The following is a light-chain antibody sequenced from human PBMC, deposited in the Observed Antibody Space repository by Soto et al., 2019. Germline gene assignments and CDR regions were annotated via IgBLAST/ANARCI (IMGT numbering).Light chain of an antibody. V-gene: IGLV2-14*01. CDR2: EVS. CDR1: SSDVGNNNY. Sequence: ALTQPASVSESPGQSITISCTGTSSDVGNNNYVSWYQQHPGKAPKLLIFEVSHRPSGVSDRFSGSKSGNTASLTISGLQAEDEADYYCSSYISISEYVFGTGTKVTVL. J-gene: IGLJ1*01. CDR3: SSYISISEYV.